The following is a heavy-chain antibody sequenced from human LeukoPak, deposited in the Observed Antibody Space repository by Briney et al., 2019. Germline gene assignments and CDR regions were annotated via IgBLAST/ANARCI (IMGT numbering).Heavy chain of an antibody. J-gene: IGHJ4*02. CDR1: GYTFTGYY. V-gene: IGHV1-2*02. D-gene: IGHD3-22*01. CDR2: INPNSGGT. CDR3: ARYYYDSARLHSSRYYFDY. Sequence: ASVKVSCKASGYTFTGYYMHWVRQAPGQGFEWMGWINPNSGGTNYAQKFQGRVTMTRDTSISTAYMELSRLRSDDTAVYYCARYYYDSARLHSSRYYFDYWGQGTLVTVSS.